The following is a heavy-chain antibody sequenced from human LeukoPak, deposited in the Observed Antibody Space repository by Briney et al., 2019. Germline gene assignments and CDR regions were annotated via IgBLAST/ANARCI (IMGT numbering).Heavy chain of an antibody. CDR3: AKGEWLDN. Sequence: GGSLRLSCAASGFSFSSYAMSWVRQAPGKGLEWVSTVSYNGGNTYYAASVKGRFTLYRDSSKNTVYLQIDSLRAEDTAAYYCAKGEWLDNWGQGTLVTVSS. V-gene: IGHV3-23*01. J-gene: IGHJ4*02. D-gene: IGHD6-19*01. CDR1: GFSFSSYA. CDR2: VSYNGGNT.